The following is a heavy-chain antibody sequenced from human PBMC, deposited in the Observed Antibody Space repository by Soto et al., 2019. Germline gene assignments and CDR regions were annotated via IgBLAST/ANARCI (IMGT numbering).Heavy chain of an antibody. V-gene: IGHV4-61*01. CDR3: ASQTPYYDFGLYYFDY. J-gene: IGHJ4*02. CDR1: GGSVSSGSYY. D-gene: IGHD3-3*01. Sequence: SETLSLTCTVSGGSVSSGSYYWSWIRQPPGKGLEWIGYIYYSGSTNYNPSHKSRVTISVDTSRNQFSLKLSSVTAADTAVYYCASQTPYYDFGLYYFDYWGQGTLVTVSS. CDR2: IYYSGST.